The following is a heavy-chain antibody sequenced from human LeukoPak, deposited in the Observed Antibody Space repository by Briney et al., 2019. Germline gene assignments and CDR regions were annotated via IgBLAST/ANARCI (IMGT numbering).Heavy chain of an antibody. CDR1: GGSISTYY. J-gene: IGHJ4*02. CDR3: ARGGYSYGYDDDFDY. CDR2: IYNSGST. Sequence: PSETLSLTCTVSGGSISTYYWSWIRQPPGKGPEWIGYIYNSGSTNYNPSLKSRVTISVDTSKNKFSLKLSSVTAADTAVYYCARGGYSYGYDDDFDYWGQGTLVTVSS. D-gene: IGHD5-18*01. V-gene: IGHV4-59*01.